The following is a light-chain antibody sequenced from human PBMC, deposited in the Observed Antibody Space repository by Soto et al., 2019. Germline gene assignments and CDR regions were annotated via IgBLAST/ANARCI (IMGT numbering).Light chain of an antibody. CDR3: QQRRNWPYLT. V-gene: IGKV3-11*01. J-gene: IGKJ4*01. CDR1: ESVSTY. CDR2: HAS. Sequence: DIVLTQSPATLSLSPGERATLSCRASESVSTYLAWYQHKPGQAPRLLINHASNRATGIPDRFSGSGSGTDFTLSISSLEPEDFAVYYCQQRRNWPYLTFGGGTKVEIK.